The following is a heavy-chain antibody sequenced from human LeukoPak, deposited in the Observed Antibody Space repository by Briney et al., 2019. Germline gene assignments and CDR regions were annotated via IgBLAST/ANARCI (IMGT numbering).Heavy chain of an antibody. Sequence: ASVNVSCKASGYTFTGNYMHWVHQAPGQGLEWMGWINANSGGTKYAQKFQGRATMTRDTSISTAYMELSSLRSDDTAVYYCARGSGSSWFDLWGQGTLVTVSS. D-gene: IGHD3-10*01. CDR3: ARGSGSSWFDL. V-gene: IGHV1-2*02. CDR2: INANSGGT. CDR1: GYTFTGNY. J-gene: IGHJ5*02.